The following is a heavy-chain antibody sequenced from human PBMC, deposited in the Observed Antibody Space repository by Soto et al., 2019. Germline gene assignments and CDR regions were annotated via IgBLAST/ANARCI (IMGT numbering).Heavy chain of an antibody. CDR3: GTPPGGGGY. Sequence: EVQLVESGGGLIQPGGSLRLSCAVSGFTVSNNYMSWVRQAPGKGLEGVSVIYSGGYTAYGDSVKGRFTISRDNSKNTFFPQRNSLGADHPAVYCCGTPPGGGGYWGQGTLVTVSS. CDR1: GFTVSNNY. J-gene: IGHJ4*02. D-gene: IGHD3-10*01. V-gene: IGHV3-53*01. CDR2: IYSGGYT.